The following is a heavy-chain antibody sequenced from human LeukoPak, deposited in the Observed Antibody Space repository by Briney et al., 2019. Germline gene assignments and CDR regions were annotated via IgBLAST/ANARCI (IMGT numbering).Heavy chain of an antibody. CDR1: GGSISSYY. CDR3: ARDARSDIVVVPAAAMWDYYYYYYMDV. V-gene: IGHV4-59*01. Sequence: PSETLSLTCTVSGGSISSYYWSWIRQPPGKGLEWIGYIYYSGSTNYNPSLKSRVTISVGTSKNQFSLKLSSVTAADTAVYYCARDARSDIVVVPAAAMWDYYYYYYMDVWGKGTTVTVSS. CDR2: IYYSGST. D-gene: IGHD2-2*01. J-gene: IGHJ6*03.